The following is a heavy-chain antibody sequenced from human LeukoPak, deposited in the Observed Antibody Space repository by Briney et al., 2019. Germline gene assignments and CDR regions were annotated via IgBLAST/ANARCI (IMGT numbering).Heavy chain of an antibody. V-gene: IGHV1-2*02. CDR3: ARDLSEDDFWSGSNY. D-gene: IGHD3-3*01. J-gene: IGHJ4*02. CDR2: IDPNSGDT. Sequence: ASVKVSCKASGYTFTGYYMHWVRQAPGQGLEWMGWIDPNSGDTNYAQKFQGRVTMTRDTSISTAYMELSRLRSDDTAVYYCARDLSEDDFWSGSNYWGQGTLVTVSS. CDR1: GYTFTGYY.